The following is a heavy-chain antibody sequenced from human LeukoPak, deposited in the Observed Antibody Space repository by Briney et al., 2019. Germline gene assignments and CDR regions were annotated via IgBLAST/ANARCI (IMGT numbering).Heavy chain of an antibody. V-gene: IGHV4-38-2*02. Sequence: SETLSLTCSVSGYSIRTGFYWAWIRQSPGKGPEWIGRVFEGGSPYYNWPLKGRVDLSVDTAKNQYSLSLTSLTSPGTAVYYCARGGLGNCTSSSCDSRLPFDRWGPGNLVTVSS. D-gene: IGHD2-2*01. J-gene: IGHJ4*02. CDR3: ARGGLGNCTSSSCDSRLPFDR. CDR1: GYSIRTGFY. CDR2: VFEGGSP.